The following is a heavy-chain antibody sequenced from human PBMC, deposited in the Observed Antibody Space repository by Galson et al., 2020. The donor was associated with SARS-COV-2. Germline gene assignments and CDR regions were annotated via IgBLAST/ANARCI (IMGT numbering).Heavy chain of an antibody. CDR2: IHGSGSPI. CDR3: ARGHYGLDV. Sequence: GESLKISCAASGFTFSQHFMSWIRQAPGKGLEWVSYIHGSGSPIYYADSVKGRFTISRDNAKNSLYLQMNSLRVEDTAVYYCARGHYGLDVWGQGTTVIVSS. CDR1: GFTFSQHF. J-gene: IGHJ6*02. V-gene: IGHV3-11*01.